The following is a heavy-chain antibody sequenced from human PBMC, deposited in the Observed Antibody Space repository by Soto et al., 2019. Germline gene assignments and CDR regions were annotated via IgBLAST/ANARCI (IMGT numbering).Heavy chain of an antibody. CDR1: GGTFSSYA. D-gene: IGHD2-21*02. CDR2: IIPIFGTA. J-gene: IGHJ2*01. Sequence: QVQLVQSGAEVKKPGSSVKVSCKASGGTFSSYAISWVRQAPGQGLEWMGGIIPIFGTANYAQKFQGRVTITADESTSTAYMELSSLRSEDTAVYYCASVQTRGGNSNWYFDLWGRGTLVTVSS. CDR3: ASVQTRGGNSNWYFDL. V-gene: IGHV1-69*12.